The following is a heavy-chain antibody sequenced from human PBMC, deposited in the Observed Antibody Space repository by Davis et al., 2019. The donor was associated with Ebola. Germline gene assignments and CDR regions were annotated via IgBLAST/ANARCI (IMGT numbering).Heavy chain of an antibody. V-gene: IGHV3-11*01. CDR2: ISYSGATI. D-gene: IGHD3-3*02. J-gene: IGHJ4*02. CDR3: TRHDHHFWSRSFDY. Sequence: GGSLRLSCAASGFTFSDNYMTWIRQAPGKGLEWVAYISYSGATIYYADSVKGRFTISRDNAKNSLYLQMNSLRAEDTAVYYCTRHDHHFWSRSFDYWGQGTLVTVSS. CDR1: GFTFSDNY.